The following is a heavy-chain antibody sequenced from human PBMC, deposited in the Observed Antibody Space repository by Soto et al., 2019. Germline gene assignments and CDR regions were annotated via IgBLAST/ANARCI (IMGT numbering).Heavy chain of an antibody. Sequence: ASLKVSCKASGYTFTSYGISWVRQAPGQGLEWMGWISAYNGNTNYAQKLQGRVTMTTDTSTSTAYMELRSLRSDDTAVYYCARDQLGGNTIFGVVPAYWGQGTLVTVSS. CDR3: ARDQLGGNTIFGVVPAY. CDR2: ISAYNGNT. V-gene: IGHV1-18*01. J-gene: IGHJ4*02. CDR1: GYTFTSYG. D-gene: IGHD3-3*01.